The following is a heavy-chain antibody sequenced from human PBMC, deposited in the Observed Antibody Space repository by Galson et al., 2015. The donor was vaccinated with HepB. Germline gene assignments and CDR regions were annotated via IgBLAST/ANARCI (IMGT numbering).Heavy chain of an antibody. CDR2: IWYDGSNK. CDR3: ARDGIYWWELPHYYYYYYMDV. D-gene: IGHD1-26*01. CDR1: GFTFSSYG. Sequence: SLRLSCAASGFTFSSYGMHWVRQAPGQGLEWVAVIWYDGSNKYYADSVKGRFTISRDNSKNTLYLQMNSLRAEDTAVYYCARDGIYWWELPHYYYYYYMDVWGKGITVTVSS. J-gene: IGHJ6*03. V-gene: IGHV3-33*08.